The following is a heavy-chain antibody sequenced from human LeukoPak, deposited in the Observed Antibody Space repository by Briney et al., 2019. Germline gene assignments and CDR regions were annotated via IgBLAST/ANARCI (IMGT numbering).Heavy chain of an antibody. Sequence: GESLQISCKGAGYSFTSYWIGWVRRMPGKGLEWMGIIYPGDSDTRYSPSFQGQVTISADKSISTAYLQWSSLKASDTAMYYCARLSSYGYSAPSNYWGQGTLVTVSS. CDR3: ARLSSYGYSAPSNY. J-gene: IGHJ4*02. CDR1: GYSFTSYW. D-gene: IGHD5-18*01. V-gene: IGHV5-51*01. CDR2: IYPGDSDT.